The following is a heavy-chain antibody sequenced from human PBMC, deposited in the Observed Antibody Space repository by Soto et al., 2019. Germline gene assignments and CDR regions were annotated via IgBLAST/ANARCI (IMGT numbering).Heavy chain of an antibody. Sequence: PSETLSLTCTVSGGSISSYYWSWIRQPPGKGLEWIGYIYYSGSTNYNPSLKSRVTISVDTSKNQFSLKLSSVTAADTAVYYCARVGHVKPSPHSSGWYDRYYYYMDVWGKGTTVTVSS. J-gene: IGHJ6*03. CDR2: IYYSGST. V-gene: IGHV4-59*01. CDR3: ARVGHVKPSPHSSGWYDRYYYYMDV. CDR1: GGSISSYY. D-gene: IGHD6-19*01.